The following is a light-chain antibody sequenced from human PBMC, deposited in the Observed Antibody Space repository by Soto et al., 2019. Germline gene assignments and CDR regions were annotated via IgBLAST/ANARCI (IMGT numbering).Light chain of an antibody. CDR1: QSISSH. J-gene: IGKJ5*01. CDR3: QQSYSTPIS. V-gene: IGKV1-39*01. Sequence: DIRMTQSPSSLSASVGDTVTITCRASQSISSHLNWYQQKPGKAPNLLMYTASNLQSGVPSRFSGSGSRTDFTLTTSSLQPEDFATYYCQQSYSTPISFGQGTRLEIK. CDR2: TAS.